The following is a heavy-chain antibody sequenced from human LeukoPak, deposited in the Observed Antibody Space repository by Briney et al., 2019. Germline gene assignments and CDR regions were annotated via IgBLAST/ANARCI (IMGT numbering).Heavy chain of an antibody. J-gene: IGHJ4*02. CDR3: AILSWVPWGDYRTWGC. D-gene: IGHD4-17*01. CDR1: GFTFSNFT. Sequence: GGSLRLSCAASGFTFSNFTMSWVRQAPGKGLEWVSAIRDSGTGGAIFYADSVKGRFTISRDDSKSTLYLQMNSLRVEDTAVYYCAILSWVPWGDYRTWGCWGQGTLVTVSS. CDR2: IRDSGTGGAI. V-gene: IGHV3-23*01.